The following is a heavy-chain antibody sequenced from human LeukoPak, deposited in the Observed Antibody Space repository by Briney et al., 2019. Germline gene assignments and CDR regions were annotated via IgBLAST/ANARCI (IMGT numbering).Heavy chain of an antibody. J-gene: IGHJ4*02. V-gene: IGHV3-23*01. CDR2: ISVSGGST. CDR3: ASLSAGAGDY. D-gene: IGHD1-26*01. Sequence: RGSLRLSCAASGLTISSYAMRWVRQAPGKGLEWVSSISVSGGSTYYADSVKGRFSISRDKSKNTLYLQMNSLRAEDTAVYYCASLSAGAGDYWGQGPLVTVSS. CDR1: GLTISSYA.